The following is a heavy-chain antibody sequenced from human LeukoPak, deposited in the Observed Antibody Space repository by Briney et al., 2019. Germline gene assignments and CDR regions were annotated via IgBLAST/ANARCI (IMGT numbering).Heavy chain of an antibody. J-gene: IGHJ3*02. V-gene: IGHV4-34*01. CDR2: INHSGST. Sequence: SETLSLTCAVCGGSFSGYYWSWIRQPPGKGLEWIGEINHSGSTNYNPSLKSRVTISVDTSKNQFSLKLSSVTAADTAVYYCARWEESDAFDIWGQGTMVTVSS. D-gene: IGHD1-26*01. CDR3: ARWEESDAFDI. CDR1: GGSFSGYY.